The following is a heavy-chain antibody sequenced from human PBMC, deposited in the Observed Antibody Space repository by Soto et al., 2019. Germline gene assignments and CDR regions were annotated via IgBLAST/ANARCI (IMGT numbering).Heavy chain of an antibody. CDR2: ISGSGGST. V-gene: IGHV3-23*01. Sequence: EVQLLESGGGLVQPGGSLRLSCAASGFTFSSYAMSWVRQAPGKGLEWVSAISGSGGSTYYADSVKGRFTISRDNSKNTLYLQMNSLRAEDTAVYYWAKAGTVHNWFDPWGQGTLVTVSS. D-gene: IGHD6-13*01. CDR1: GFTFSSYA. J-gene: IGHJ5*02. CDR3: AKAGTVHNWFDP.